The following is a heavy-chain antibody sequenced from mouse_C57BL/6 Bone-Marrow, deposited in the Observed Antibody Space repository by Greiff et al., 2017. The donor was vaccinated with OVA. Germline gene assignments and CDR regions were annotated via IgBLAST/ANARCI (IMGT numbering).Heavy chain of an antibody. CDR1: GYTFISYW. D-gene: IGHD2-4*01. CDR2: IHPNSGST. V-gene: IGHV1-64*01. J-gene: IGHJ4*01. CDR3: ARPYDYDRDYYAMDY. Sequence: QVQLQQPGAELVKPGASVKLSCKASGYTFISYWMHWVKQRPGQGLEWIGMIHPNSGSTNYNEKFKSKATLTVAKSSSTAYMQLSSLTSEDSAVFYCARPYDYDRDYYAMDYWGQGTSVTVSS.